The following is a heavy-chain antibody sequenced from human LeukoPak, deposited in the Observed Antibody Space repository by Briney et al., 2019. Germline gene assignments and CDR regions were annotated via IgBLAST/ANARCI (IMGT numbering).Heavy chain of an antibody. CDR2: ISGSGGST. J-gene: IGHJ6*02. V-gene: IGHV3-23*01. CDR3: AKDPDYGDHTWNGMDV. CDR1: GFTFSSYA. Sequence: PGGSLRLSCAASGFTFSSYAMSWVRQAPGKGLEWVSAISGSGGSTYYADSVKGRFTISRDNSKNTLYLQMNSLRAEDTAVYYCAKDPDYGDHTWNGMDVWGQGTTVTVSS. D-gene: IGHD4-17*01.